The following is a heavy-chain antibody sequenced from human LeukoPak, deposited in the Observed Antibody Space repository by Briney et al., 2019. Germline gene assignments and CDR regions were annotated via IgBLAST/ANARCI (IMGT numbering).Heavy chain of an antibody. V-gene: IGHV1-18*01. J-gene: IGHJ6*02. CDR2: ISAYNGNT. CDR3: ARGGVVPAAMGLYYYYGMDV. Sequence: ASVKVSCKASGYTFTSYGISWVRQDPGQGLEGMGWISAYNGNTNYSQKLQGRVTMTTDTSTSTAYMELRSLRSDDTAVYYCARGGVVPAAMGLYYYYGMDVWGQGTTVTVSS. D-gene: IGHD2-2*01. CDR1: GYTFTSYG.